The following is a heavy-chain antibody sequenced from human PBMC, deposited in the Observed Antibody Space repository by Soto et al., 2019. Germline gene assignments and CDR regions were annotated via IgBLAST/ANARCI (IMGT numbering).Heavy chain of an antibody. V-gene: IGHV1-69*13. D-gene: IGHD5-12*01. CDR2: IIPIFGTA. CDR1: GGTFSSYA. CDR3: ARSYSGYDTYWFDP. Sequence: ASVKVSCKASGGTFSSYAISWVRQAPGQGLEWMGGIIPIFGTANYAQKFQGRVTITADESTSTAYMELSSLRSEDTAVYYCARSYSGYDTYWFDPWGQGTLVTVSS. J-gene: IGHJ5*02.